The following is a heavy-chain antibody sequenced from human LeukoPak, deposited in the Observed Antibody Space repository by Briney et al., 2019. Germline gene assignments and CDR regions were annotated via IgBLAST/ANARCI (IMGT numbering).Heavy chain of an antibody. CDR2: MNPNSGNT. CDR1: GYTFTSYD. J-gene: IGHJ6*02. D-gene: IGHD3-10*01. V-gene: IGHV1-8*01. Sequence: VASVKVSCKAPGYTFTSYDINWVRQATGQGLEWMGWMNPNSGNTGYAQKFQGRVTMTRNTSISTAYMELSSLRSEDTAVYYCASMVRGVIAYGMDVWGQGTTVTVSS. CDR3: ASMVRGVIAYGMDV.